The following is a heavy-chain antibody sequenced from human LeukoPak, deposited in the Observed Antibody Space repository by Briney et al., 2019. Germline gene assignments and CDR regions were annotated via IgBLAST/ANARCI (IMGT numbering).Heavy chain of an antibody. D-gene: IGHD3-22*01. Sequence: GGSLRLSCAASGFTFSSYAMHWVRQAPGKGLEWVAVISYDGSNKYYADSVKGRFTISRDNSKNTLYLQMNSLRAEDTAVYYCARSQFLMIVVVPSYYFDYWGQGTLVTVSS. CDR3: ARSQFLMIVVVPSYYFDY. J-gene: IGHJ4*02. V-gene: IGHV3-30-3*01. CDR2: ISYDGSNK. CDR1: GFTFSSYA.